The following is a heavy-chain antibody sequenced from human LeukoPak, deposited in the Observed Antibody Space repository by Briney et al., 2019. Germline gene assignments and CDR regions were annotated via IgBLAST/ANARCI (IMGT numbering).Heavy chain of an antibody. CDR3: ARGPSIAALPPFAP. CDR1: GYTFTGYY. J-gene: IGHJ5*02. Sequence: ASVKVSCKASGYTFTGYYMHWVRQASGQGLEWMGWINPNSGGTNYAQKFQGRVTMTRDTSISTAYMELSRLRSDDTAVYYCARGPSIAALPPFAPWGQGTLVTVSS. D-gene: IGHD6-6*01. V-gene: IGHV1-2*02. CDR2: INPNSGGT.